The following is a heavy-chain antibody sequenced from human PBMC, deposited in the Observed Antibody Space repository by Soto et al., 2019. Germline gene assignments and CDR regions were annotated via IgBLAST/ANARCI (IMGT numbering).Heavy chain of an antibody. Sequence: ASVKVSCKASGYTFTKYEINWVRQATGQGPEWMGWMSPNSGNTGYAQKFQGRVTMTEDTFTDTAYMELSSLRSEDTAVYYCATGNIVVGGAPGGFDPWGQGTLVTVSS. J-gene: IGHJ5*02. CDR3: ATGNIVVGGAPGGFDP. V-gene: IGHV1-8*01. D-gene: IGHD3-10*01. CDR2: MSPNSGNT. CDR1: GYTFTKYE.